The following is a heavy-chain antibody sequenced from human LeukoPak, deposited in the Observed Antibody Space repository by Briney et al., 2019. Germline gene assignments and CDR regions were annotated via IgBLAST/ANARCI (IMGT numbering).Heavy chain of an antibody. CDR3: AREAASCGGDCLDY. CDR2: ISSSGTSI. CDR1: GFTFSDYE. J-gene: IGHJ4*02. D-gene: IGHD2-21*01. V-gene: IGHV3-48*03. Sequence: PGGSLRLSCSVSGFTFSDYEVNWVRQAPGKGLEWISYISSSGTSIYYANSVKGRFTVSRDNAKNTVHLQMNTLRAEDTALYYCAREAASCGGDCLDYWGQGTLVTVSS.